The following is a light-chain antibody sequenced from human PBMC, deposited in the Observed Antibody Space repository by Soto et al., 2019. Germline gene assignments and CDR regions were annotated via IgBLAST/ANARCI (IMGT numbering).Light chain of an antibody. V-gene: IGKV3-15*01. Sequence: EIMMTQSPATLSVSPGERVTLSCRASQTINRNLAWYHQRPGQAPGLLMFGASTRATGIPDRFRGSGSGTEFTLTISSLQSDDFGVYYCQHNNNWPLTFGRGTKVEIK. CDR1: QTINRN. J-gene: IGKJ1*01. CDR2: GAS. CDR3: QHNNNWPLT.